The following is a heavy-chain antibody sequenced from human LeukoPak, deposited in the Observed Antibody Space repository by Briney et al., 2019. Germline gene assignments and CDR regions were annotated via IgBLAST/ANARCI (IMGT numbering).Heavy chain of an antibody. V-gene: IGHV3-30*02. J-gene: IGHJ4*02. CDR3: AKDPGAHYYGSGSYRRGSYFDY. Sequence: GGSLRLSCAASGFTFSSYGMHWVRQAPGKGLEWVAFIRYDGSNKYYADSVKGQFTISRDNSKNTLYLQMNSLRAEDTAVYYCAKDPGAHYYGSGSYRRGSYFDYWGQGTLVTVSS. CDR1: GFTFSSYG. D-gene: IGHD3-10*01. CDR2: IRYDGSNK.